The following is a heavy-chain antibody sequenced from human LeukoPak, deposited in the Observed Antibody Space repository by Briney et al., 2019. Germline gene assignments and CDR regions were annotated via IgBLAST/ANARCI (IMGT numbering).Heavy chain of an antibody. J-gene: IGHJ2*01. CDR3: ARVADHFHWYLDL. D-gene: IGHD3-3*02. V-gene: IGHV3-53*01. Sequence: GGSLRLSCAASGFTVSTNYMNWVRQAPGKGLEWVSILYSGSSTYYADSVEGRFIVSRDSSKNTLSLQMDDLRAEDTAVYYCARVADHFHWYLDLWGRGTLVTVSS. CDR1: GFTVSTNY. CDR2: LYSGSST.